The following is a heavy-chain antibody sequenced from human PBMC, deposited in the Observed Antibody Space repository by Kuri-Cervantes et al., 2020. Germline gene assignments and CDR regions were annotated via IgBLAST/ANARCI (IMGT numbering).Heavy chain of an antibody. D-gene: IGHD2-2*01. CDR1: GFTFSSYW. Sequence: GGSLRLSCAASGFTFSSYWMSWVRQAPGKGLEWVANIKQDGSEKYYADSVKGRFTISRDNSKNTLYLQMNSLRAEDTAVYYCARDWRYCSSTSCYAVRPGSFDYWGQGTLVTVSS. CDR3: ARDWRYCSSTSCYAVRPGSFDY. CDR2: IKQDGSEK. J-gene: IGHJ4*02. V-gene: IGHV3-7*01.